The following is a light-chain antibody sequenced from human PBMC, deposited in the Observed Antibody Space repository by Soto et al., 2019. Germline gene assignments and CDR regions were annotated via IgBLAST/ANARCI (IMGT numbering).Light chain of an antibody. Sequence: QSALTQPRSVSGSPGQSVTISCTGTSSDVGDYNYVSWYQQHPGKAPKLMIYDVSNRPSGVSNRFSGSKSGNTASLTISGLQAEDEADYYCSSYTSSSLVVFGGGTKLTVL. J-gene: IGLJ2*01. CDR2: DVS. V-gene: IGLV2-14*01. CDR3: SSYTSSSLVV. CDR1: SSDVGDYNY.